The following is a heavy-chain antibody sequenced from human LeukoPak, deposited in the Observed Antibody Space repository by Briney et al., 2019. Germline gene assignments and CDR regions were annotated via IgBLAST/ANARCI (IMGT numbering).Heavy chain of an antibody. J-gene: IGHJ3*02. D-gene: IGHD1-26*01. CDR2: ISSSSSYI. CDR3: ARDPYSGSYDGPAFDI. CDR1: GFTFSSYS. V-gene: IGHV3-21*01. Sequence: GGSLRLSCAASGFTFSSYSMNWVRQAPGKGLGWVSSISSSSSYIYYADSVKGRFTISRDNAKNSLYLQMNSLRAEDTAVYYCARDPYSGSYDGPAFDIWGQGTMVTVSS.